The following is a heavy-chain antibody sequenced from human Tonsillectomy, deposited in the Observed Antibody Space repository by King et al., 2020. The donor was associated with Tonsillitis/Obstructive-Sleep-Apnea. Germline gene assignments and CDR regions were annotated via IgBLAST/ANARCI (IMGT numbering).Heavy chain of an antibody. D-gene: IGHD4-23*01. CDR1: GFTFGDYA. J-gene: IGHJ4*02. CDR2: IRSRAYGGKT. CDR3: TRAVTTVVTPGF. V-gene: IGHV3-49*04. Sequence: QLVQSGGGLVQPGRSLRLSCTASGFTFGDYAMSWVRQAPGKGLEWISFIRSRAYGGKTEYAASVKGRFTISRDDSRSLAYLQMKSLQTEDTAVYYCTRAVTTVVTPGFWGQGTLVTVSS.